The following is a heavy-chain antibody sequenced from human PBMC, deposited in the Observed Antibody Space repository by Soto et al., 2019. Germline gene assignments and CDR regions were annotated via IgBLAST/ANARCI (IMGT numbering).Heavy chain of an antibody. CDR2: IYYSGST. CDR1: GGSISSYY. D-gene: IGHD3-16*02. Sequence: SETLSLTCTVSGGSISSYYWSWIRQPPGKGLEWIGYIYYSGSTNYNPSLKSRVTISVDTSKNQFSLKLSSVTAADTAVYYCARCYDYIWGSFRPLFDPWGQGTLVTVSS. CDR3: ARCYDYIWGSFRPLFDP. V-gene: IGHV4-59*01. J-gene: IGHJ5*02.